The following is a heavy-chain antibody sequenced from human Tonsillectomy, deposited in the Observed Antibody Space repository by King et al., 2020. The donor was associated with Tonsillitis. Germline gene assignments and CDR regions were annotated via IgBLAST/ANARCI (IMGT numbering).Heavy chain of an antibody. V-gene: IGHV3-48*04. Sequence: VQLVESGGGLVQPGGSLRLSCAASGFTFSSYSMNWVRQAPGKGLEWVSYISSSISTIYYAESVKGRFTISRDNAKNSLYLQMNSMRAADTAVYYSARHLDMATTRGYYYGMDVWGQGTTVTVSS. D-gene: IGHD5-24*01. CDR1: GFTFSSYS. CDR2: ISSSISTI. J-gene: IGHJ6*02. CDR3: ARHLDMATTRGYYYGMDV.